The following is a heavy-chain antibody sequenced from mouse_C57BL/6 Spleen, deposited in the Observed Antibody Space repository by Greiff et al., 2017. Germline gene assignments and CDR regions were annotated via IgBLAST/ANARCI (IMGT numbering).Heavy chain of an antibody. Sequence: EVKLQQSGPELVKPGASVKISCKASGYSFTGYYMNWVKQSPEKSLEWIGEINPSTGGTTYNQKFKGKATLTVDKSSSTAYMELRSLTSEDTAVYYCARSYYGPYFDYWGQGTTLTVSS. D-gene: IGHD1-1*01. V-gene: IGHV1-42*01. CDR1: GYSFTGYY. J-gene: IGHJ2*01. CDR2: INPSTGGT. CDR3: ARSYYGPYFDY.